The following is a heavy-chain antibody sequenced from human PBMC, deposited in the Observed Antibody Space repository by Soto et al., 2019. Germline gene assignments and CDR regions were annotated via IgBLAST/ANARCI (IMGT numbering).Heavy chain of an antibody. Sequence: SETLSLTCAVSGGSISSSNWWSWVRQPPGKGLEWIGEIYHSGSTNYNPSLKSRVTISVDKSKNQFSLKLSSVTAADTAVYYCARREDCSSTSCYRSYRWFDPWGQGTLVTVSS. J-gene: IGHJ5*02. D-gene: IGHD2-2*02. CDR2: IYHSGST. CDR3: ARREDCSSTSCYRSYRWFDP. CDR1: GGSISSSNW. V-gene: IGHV4-4*02.